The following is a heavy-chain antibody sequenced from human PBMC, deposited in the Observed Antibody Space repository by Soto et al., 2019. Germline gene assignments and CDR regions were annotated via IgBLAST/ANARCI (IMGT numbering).Heavy chain of an antibody. D-gene: IGHD6-6*01. J-gene: IGHJ6*02. Sequence: QVQLVESGGDLVRPGGSLRLSCATSGFTFSDYYMSWVRQAPGKGLEFVSYISSSGHTTSYSDSVKGRFTISRDNTKDSVYLQMNSLRAEDTAVYYCARPRIAARSEFHYGMDVWGQGTTVTVSS. CDR2: ISSSGHTT. V-gene: IGHV3-11*01. CDR3: ARPRIAARSEFHYGMDV. CDR1: GFTFSDYY.